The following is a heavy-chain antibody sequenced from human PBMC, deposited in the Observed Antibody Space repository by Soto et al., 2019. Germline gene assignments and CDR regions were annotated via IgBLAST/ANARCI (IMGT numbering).Heavy chain of an antibody. CDR1: GFTFSNAW. CDR3: TTDSYSSSWYYYYYMDV. Sequence: GGSLRLSCVASGFTFSNAWMSWVRQAPGKGLEWVGRIKSKTDGGTTDYAAPVKGRFTISRDDSKNTLYLQMNSLKTEDTAVYYCTTDSYSSSWYYYYYMDVWGKGTTVTVSS. V-gene: IGHV3-15*01. D-gene: IGHD6-13*01. J-gene: IGHJ6*03. CDR2: IKSKTDGGTT.